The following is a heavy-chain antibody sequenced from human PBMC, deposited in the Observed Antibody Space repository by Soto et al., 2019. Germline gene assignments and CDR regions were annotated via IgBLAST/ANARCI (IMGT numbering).Heavy chain of an antibody. CDR2: ISAYNGNT. CDR1: GYTFTSYG. J-gene: IGHJ4*02. V-gene: IGHV1-18*01. D-gene: IGHD3-16*01. CDR3: ARRNYDYIWGSYEAFDY. Sequence: QVQLVQSGAEVKKPGASVKVSCKASGYTFTSYGISWVRQAPGQGLEWMGWISAYNGNTNYAQKLQGRVTMTTDTSTRTAYMGLRSLRSDDTAVYYCARRNYDYIWGSYEAFDYWGQGTLVTVSS.